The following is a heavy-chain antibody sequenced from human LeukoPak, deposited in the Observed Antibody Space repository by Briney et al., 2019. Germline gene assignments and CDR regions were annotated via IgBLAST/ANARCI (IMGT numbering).Heavy chain of an antibody. CDR1: GFTFSSYS. V-gene: IGHV3-21*01. Sequence: PGRSLRLSCAASGFTFSSYSMNWVRQAPGKGLECVSSISSSSSYIYYADSVKGRFTISRDNAENSLYLQMNSLRAEDTAVYYCARDPTTYYDILTGYYTAGYFDYWGQGTLVTVSS. CDR3: ARDPTTYYDILTGYYTAGYFDY. J-gene: IGHJ4*02. CDR2: ISSSSSYI. D-gene: IGHD3-9*01.